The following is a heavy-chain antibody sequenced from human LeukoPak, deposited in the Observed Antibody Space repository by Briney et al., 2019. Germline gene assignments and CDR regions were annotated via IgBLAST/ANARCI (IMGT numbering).Heavy chain of an antibody. J-gene: IGHJ4*02. V-gene: IGHV4-39*07. CDR3: ARVHTGSSFDY. Sequence: SETLSLTCTVSGGSISSSTVYWGWIRQPPGKGLEWIGSMYSRGGTYYNPSLKSRVTISVDTSKNHFSLKLSSVTAADTAVYYCARVHTGSSFDYWGQGTLVTVSS. CDR1: GGSISSSTVY. CDR2: MYSRGGT. D-gene: IGHD1-26*01.